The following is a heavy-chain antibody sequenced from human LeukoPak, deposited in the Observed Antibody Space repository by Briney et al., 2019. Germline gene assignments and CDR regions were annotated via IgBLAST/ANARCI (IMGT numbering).Heavy chain of an antibody. V-gene: IGHV4-59*01. Sequence: SETLSLTCTVSGGSISSYYWSWIRRPPGKGLEWIRYIYYSGSTNYNPSLKSRVTISVDTSKNQFSLKLSSVTATDTAVYYCARSAYYYDSSVDAFDIWGQGTMVTVSS. CDR1: GGSISSYY. CDR3: ARSAYYYDSSVDAFDI. CDR2: IYYSGST. J-gene: IGHJ3*02. D-gene: IGHD3-22*01.